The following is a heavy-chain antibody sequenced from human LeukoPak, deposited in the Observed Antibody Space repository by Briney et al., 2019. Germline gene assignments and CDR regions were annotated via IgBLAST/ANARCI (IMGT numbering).Heavy chain of an antibody. CDR1: GYTFTNYD. CDR3: ARGGAYCSGGSCPYYFDY. J-gene: IGHJ4*02. D-gene: IGHD2-15*01. CDR2: MNPNSGNT. Sequence: ASVKVSCKVSGYTFTNYDINWVRQATGQRLEWMGWMNPNSGNTGYAQKFQGRVTMTKYIPISTAYMDLSSLRSEDTAVYYCARGGAYCSGGSCPYYFDYWGQGTLVTVSS. V-gene: IGHV1-8*01.